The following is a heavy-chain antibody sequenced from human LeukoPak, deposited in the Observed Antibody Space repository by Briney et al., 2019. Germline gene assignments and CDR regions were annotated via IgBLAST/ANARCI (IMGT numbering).Heavy chain of an antibody. J-gene: IGHJ4*02. D-gene: IGHD5-18*01. CDR1: GGSISSGGYY. CDR3: ARQDTAMVPFDY. V-gene: IGHV4-30-2*01. CDR2: IYHSGST. Sequence: SETLSLTCTVSGGSISSGGYYWSWIRQPPGKGLEWIGYIYHSGSTYYNPSLKSRVTISVDTSKNQFSLKLSSVTAADTAVYYCARQDTAMVPFDYWGQGTLVTVSS.